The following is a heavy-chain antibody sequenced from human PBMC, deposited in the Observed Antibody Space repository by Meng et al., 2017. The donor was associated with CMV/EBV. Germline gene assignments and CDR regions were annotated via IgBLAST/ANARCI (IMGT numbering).Heavy chain of an antibody. J-gene: IGHJ2*01. CDR1: GFTFSSYS. CDR2: ISSSSSYI. Sequence: GGSLRLSCAASGFTFSSYSMNWVRQAPGKGLEWVSSISSSSSYIYYADSVKGRFTISRDDAKNSLYLQMNSLRAEDTAVYYCARGYCSSTSCYRGGYFDLWGRGTLVTVSS. D-gene: IGHD2-2*02. CDR3: ARGYCSSTSCYRGGYFDL. V-gene: IGHV3-21*01.